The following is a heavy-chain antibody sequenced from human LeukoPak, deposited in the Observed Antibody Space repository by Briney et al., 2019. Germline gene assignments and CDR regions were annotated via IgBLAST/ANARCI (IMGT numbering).Heavy chain of an antibody. D-gene: IGHD2-2*01. CDR3: ARVGGGYCSSTSYPHNYFDY. V-gene: IGHV3-30*04. CDR1: GFTFSSYA. J-gene: IGHJ4*02. Sequence: GGSLRLSCAASGFTFSSYATHWVRQAPGKGLEWVAVISYDGSNKYYADSVKGRFTISRDNSKNTLYLQMNSLRAEDTAVYYCARVGGGYCSSTSYPHNYFDYWGQGTLVTVSS. CDR2: ISYDGSNK.